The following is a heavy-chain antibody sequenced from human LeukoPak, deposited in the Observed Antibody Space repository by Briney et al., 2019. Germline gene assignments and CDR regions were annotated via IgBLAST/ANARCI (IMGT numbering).Heavy chain of an antibody. Sequence: GGSLRLSCAASGFTFSTYTMYWVRHPPGKKLEWVSIIGSSGGGIHYADSVKGRFTISRDNAKKSLYLQMNSLRAEDTAVYYCARGGSRVITSCVLDYWGQGILVTVSS. V-gene: IGHV3-21*01. CDR2: IGSSGGGI. CDR3: ARGGSRVITSCVLDY. D-gene: IGHD2-2*01. J-gene: IGHJ4*02. CDR1: GFTFSTYT.